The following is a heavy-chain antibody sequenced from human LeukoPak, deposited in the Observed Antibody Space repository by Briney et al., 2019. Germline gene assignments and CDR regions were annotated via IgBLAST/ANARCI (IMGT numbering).Heavy chain of an antibody. J-gene: IGHJ5*02. CDR1: GYTFTGYY. CDR2: ISAYNGNT. D-gene: IGHD3-3*01. CDR3: ASYTIFGVPDP. V-gene: IGHV1-18*04. Sequence: GASVKVSCKASGYTFTGYYMHWVRQAPGQGLEWMGWISAYNGNTNYAQKLQGRVTMTTDTSTSTAYMELRSLRSDDTAVYYCASYTIFGVPDPWGQETLATVSS.